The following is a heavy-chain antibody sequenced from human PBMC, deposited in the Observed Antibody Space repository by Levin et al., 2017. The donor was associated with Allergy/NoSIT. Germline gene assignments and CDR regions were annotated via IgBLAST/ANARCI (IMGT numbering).Heavy chain of an antibody. CDR2: MSYDGSNR. J-gene: IGHJ6*02. Sequence: GGSLRLSCEASGFTFRNYAIHWVRQAPGKGLEWVAVMSYDGSNRYYAESVKGRFTISRDTSKNTQFLQMSNLRPEDTAVYYCAKVHGRGYSDYGDHYYGMEVWGQGTTVTVSS. CDR3: AKVHGRGYSDYGDHYYGMEV. D-gene: IGHD5-12*01. V-gene: IGHV3-30*04. CDR1: GFTFRNYA.